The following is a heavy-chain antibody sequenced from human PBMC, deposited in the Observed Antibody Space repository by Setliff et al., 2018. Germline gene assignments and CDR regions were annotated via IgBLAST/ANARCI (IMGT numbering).Heavy chain of an antibody. CDR1: GGIFSSSG. D-gene: IGHD3-16*01. Sequence: ASVKVSCKALGGIFSSSGVSWVRQAPGQGLEWMGRSIPILHTTNYAQKFQGRVTITVDESTTTAYMELNSLRSEDTALYYCARELRSLYWHIDLWGQGTMVTVSS. J-gene: IGHJ5*02. V-gene: IGHV1-69*11. CDR3: ARELRSLYWHIDL. CDR2: SIPILHTT.